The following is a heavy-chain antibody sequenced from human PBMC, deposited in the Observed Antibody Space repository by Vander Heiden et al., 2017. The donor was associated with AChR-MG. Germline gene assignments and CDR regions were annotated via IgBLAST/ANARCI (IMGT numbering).Heavy chain of an antibody. D-gene: IGHD6-19*01. Sequence: QLQLQESGPGLAKPSETLSPTCTVAGGSISSSSYYWGWIRQPPGKGLEWSGSIYYSGSTYDNPSLKSRVTISVDTSKNQFTLKMSSVTAADTAVYYGAILRQWLVVHWGQGTLVTVSS. J-gene: IGHJ4*02. V-gene: IGHV4-39*01. CDR3: AILRQWLVVH. CDR1: GGSISSSSYY. CDR2: IYYSGST.